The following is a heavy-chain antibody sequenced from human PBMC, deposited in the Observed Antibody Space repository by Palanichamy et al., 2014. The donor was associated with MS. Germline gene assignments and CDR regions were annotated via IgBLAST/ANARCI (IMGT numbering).Heavy chain of an antibody. Sequence: QVQLVQSGAEVKKPGSSVKVSCKASGGTFGSYAISWVRQAPGQGLEWMGGIIPIFGTANYAQKFQGRVTITADESTSTAYMELSSLRSEDTAVYYCARAYYVWGSYRDYYGMDVWGQGTTVTVSS. D-gene: IGHD3-16*02. CDR1: GGTFGSYA. J-gene: IGHJ6*02. CDR2: IIPIFGTA. CDR3: ARAYYVWGSYRDYYGMDV. V-gene: IGHV1-69*01.